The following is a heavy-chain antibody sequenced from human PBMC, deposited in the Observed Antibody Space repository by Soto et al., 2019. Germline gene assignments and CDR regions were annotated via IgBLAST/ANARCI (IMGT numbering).Heavy chain of an antibody. CDR2: IYASGTT. J-gene: IGHJ5*02. V-gene: IGHV3-66*01. CDR1: GFTVSSNY. Sequence: EVQLVESGGGLVQPGGSLRLSCAASGFTVSSNYMRWVRQAPGKWLEWVSVIYASGTTYYADSVKGRFTISRDSSKNTMYLQMNSLRAEDTAVYYCAKSAGNYWFDPWGQGTLVTVSS. D-gene: IGHD1-1*01. CDR3: AKSAGNYWFDP.